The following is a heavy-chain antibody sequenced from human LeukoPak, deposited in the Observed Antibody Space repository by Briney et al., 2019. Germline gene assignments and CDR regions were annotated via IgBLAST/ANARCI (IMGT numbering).Heavy chain of an antibody. CDR3: TTPYGDYVEYYYYYGMDV. Sequence: PGGSLRLSCAASGFTFSSYAMSWVRQASGKGLEWVGRIRSKGNSYATAYAASVKGRFTISRDDSKNTAYLQMNSLKTEDTAVYYCTTPYGDYVEYYYYYGMDVWGQGTTVTVSS. V-gene: IGHV3-73*01. J-gene: IGHJ6*02. CDR2: IRSKGNSYAT. D-gene: IGHD4-17*01. CDR1: GFTFSSYA.